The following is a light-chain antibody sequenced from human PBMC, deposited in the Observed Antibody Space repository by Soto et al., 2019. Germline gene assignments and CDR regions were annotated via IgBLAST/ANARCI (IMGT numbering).Light chain of an antibody. CDR2: AAS. CDR1: YSISNY. Sequence: DIQITQSPSSLSAPVGERVTITFPASYSISNYLNWYQQKPGKAPQLLIYAASSLQGGVPSRFSGSGSGTDFTLTISSLQPADFATYYCQKTYATPINFGQGTRLEIK. J-gene: IGKJ5*01. V-gene: IGKV1-39*01. CDR3: QKTYATPIN.